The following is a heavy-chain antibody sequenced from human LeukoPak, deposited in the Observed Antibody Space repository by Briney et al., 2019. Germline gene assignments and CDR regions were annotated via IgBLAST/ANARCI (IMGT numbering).Heavy chain of an antibody. D-gene: IGHD4-17*01. V-gene: IGHV3-15*01. CDR3: TTELGPGIYGDEPTGDY. J-gene: IGHJ4*02. CDR2: IKSKTDGGTT. Sequence: GGSLRLSCAASGFTFSNAWMSWVRQAPGKGLEWVGRIKSKTDGGTTDYAAPVKGRFTISRDDSKNTLYLQMNSLKTEDTAVYYCTTELGPGIYGDEPTGDYWGQGTLVTVSS. CDR1: GFTFSNAW.